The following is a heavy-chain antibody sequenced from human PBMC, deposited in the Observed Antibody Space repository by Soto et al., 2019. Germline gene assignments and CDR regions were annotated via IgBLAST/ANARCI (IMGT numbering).Heavy chain of an antibody. J-gene: IGHJ6*02. D-gene: IGHD5-18*01. CDR1: GYSFTSYW. Sequence: VASQTISCKVSGYSFTSYWIGWVRQMPGKGLEWMGIIYPGDSDTRYSPSFQGQVTISADKSISTAYLQWSSLKASDTAMYYCARHGIQLQYYYYGMDVWGQGTTVTVSS. CDR3: ARHGIQLQYYYYGMDV. CDR2: IYPGDSDT. V-gene: IGHV5-51*01.